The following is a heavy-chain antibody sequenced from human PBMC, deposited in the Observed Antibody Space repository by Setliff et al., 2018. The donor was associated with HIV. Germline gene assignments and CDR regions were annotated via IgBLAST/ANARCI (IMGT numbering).Heavy chain of an antibody. D-gene: IGHD4-17*01. V-gene: IGHV1-46*03. CDR2: INSSGDST. CDR1: GYTFISYY. Sequence: EASVKVSCKASGYTFISYYIHWVRQAPGQGLEWMGIINSSGDSTSYAQKFQGRVTMTRDTSTSTVYMELSSLTYEDTAIYYCASGFRATVPDYWGQGTLVTVSS. CDR3: ASGFRATVPDY. J-gene: IGHJ4*02.